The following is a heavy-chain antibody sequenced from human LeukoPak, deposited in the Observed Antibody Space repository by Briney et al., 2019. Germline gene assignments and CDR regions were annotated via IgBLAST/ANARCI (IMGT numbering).Heavy chain of an antibody. D-gene: IGHD2/OR15-2a*01. Sequence: QTGGSLRLSCAASGFTVRSNYMSWVRQAPGKGLEWVSLIYSGDFTYYADSVKGRFTSSSDKSKNTMYLQMNSLRAEDTAVYYCASSIAAVTVPDRRDAFDIWGQGRMVTVSS. V-gene: IGHV3-53*01. J-gene: IGHJ3*02. CDR1: GFTVRSNY. CDR2: IYSGDFT. CDR3: ASSIAAVTVPDRRDAFDI.